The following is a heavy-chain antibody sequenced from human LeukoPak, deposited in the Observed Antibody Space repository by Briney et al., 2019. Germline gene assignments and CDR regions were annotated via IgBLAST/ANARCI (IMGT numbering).Heavy chain of an antibody. CDR3: ARGAQEGGGDPDYYYYYGMDV. CDR2: ISSSSSTI. V-gene: IGHV3-48*04. Sequence: GGSLRLSCAASGFTFSSYSMNWVRQAPGKGLEWVSYISSSSSTIYYADSVKGRFTISRDNAKNSLYLQMNSLRAEDTAVYYCARGAQEGGGDPDYYYYYGMDVWGQGTTVTVSS. D-gene: IGHD2-21*02. CDR1: GFTFSSYS. J-gene: IGHJ6*02.